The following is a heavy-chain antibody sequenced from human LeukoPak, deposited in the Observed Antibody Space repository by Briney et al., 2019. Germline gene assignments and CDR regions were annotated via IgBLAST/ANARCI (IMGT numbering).Heavy chain of an antibody. J-gene: IGHJ3*02. Sequence: SETLSLTCTVSGGSISSYYWSWIRQPPGKGPEWIGYIYYSGSTNYNPSLKSRDTISVDTSKNQFSLKLSSVTAADTAVYYCARLGGYPWAFDIWGQGTMVTVSS. D-gene: IGHD5-12*01. CDR3: ARLGGYPWAFDI. CDR2: IYYSGST. V-gene: IGHV4-59*08. CDR1: GGSISSYY.